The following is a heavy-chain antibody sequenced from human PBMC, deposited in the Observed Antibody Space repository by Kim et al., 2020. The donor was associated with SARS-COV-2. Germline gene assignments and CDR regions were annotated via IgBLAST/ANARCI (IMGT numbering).Heavy chain of an antibody. J-gene: IGHJ4*02. D-gene: IGHD4-17*01. Sequence: DSGGGRFTISRDNSKNTLFLQMNSLRVEDTAVYYCAKDRQAGGDYHGYFDNWGQGTLVTVSS. CDR3: AKDRQAGGDYHGYFDN. V-gene: IGHV3-23*01.